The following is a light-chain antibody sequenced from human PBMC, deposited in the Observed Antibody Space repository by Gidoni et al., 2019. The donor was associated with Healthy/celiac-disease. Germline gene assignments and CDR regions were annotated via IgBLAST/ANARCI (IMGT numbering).Light chain of an antibody. CDR3: AAWDDSLSGWV. CDR2: RNN. Sequence: QSVRPHPPSAFGTPGQGVTISCSGSSSNIGSNYVYGYQQLPGTAPKLLIYRNNQRPSGVPDRFSGSKSGTSASLAISGLRSEDEADYYCAAWDDSLSGWVFGGGTKLTVL. V-gene: IGLV1-47*01. CDR1: SSNIGSNY. J-gene: IGLJ3*02.